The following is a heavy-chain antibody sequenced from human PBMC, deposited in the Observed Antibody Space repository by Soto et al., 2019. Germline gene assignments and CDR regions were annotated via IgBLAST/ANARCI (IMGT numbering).Heavy chain of an antibody. CDR2: ISAHNGNT. J-gene: IGHJ4*02. CDR3: ARGRYGDY. D-gene: IGHD1-1*01. CDR1: GYAFTTYG. Sequence: QVHLVQSGAEVKKPGASVKVSCKGSGYAFTTYGITWVRQAPGQGLEWMGWISAHNGNTHYAQKLQGIVTVTRDTSTSTAYMELRCLRSGDTAVYYCARGRYGDYGGEGALVTVSS. V-gene: IGHV1-18*01.